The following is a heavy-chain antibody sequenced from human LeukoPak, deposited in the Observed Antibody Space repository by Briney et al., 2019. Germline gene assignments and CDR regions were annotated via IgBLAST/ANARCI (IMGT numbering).Heavy chain of an antibody. D-gene: IGHD2-2*01. CDR3: ARDCSRSSCYLDY. V-gene: IGHV4-34*01. CDR1: GGSFNGYY. CDR2: INHSGST. Sequence: PSDTLSLTCAVYGGSFNGYYWSWIRQPPGKGLEWIGEINHSGSTNYNPSLKSRVTISVDTSKNQFSLKLSSVTAADTAVYYCARDCSRSSCYLDYWGQGTLVTVSS. J-gene: IGHJ4*02.